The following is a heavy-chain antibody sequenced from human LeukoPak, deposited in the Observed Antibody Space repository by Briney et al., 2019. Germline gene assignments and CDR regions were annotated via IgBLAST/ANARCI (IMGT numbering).Heavy chain of an antibody. D-gene: IGHD3-22*01. CDR2: INPNTGGT. Sequence: GASVKVSCKASGHSFTGYYMHWVRQAPGQGLEWMGWINPNTGGTNYAQKFQGRVTMTRDTSITTAYMELTWLGSDDTAVYYCARDRGRGYNYDSGDFDFWGQGTLVTVSS. CDR3: ARDRGRGYNYDSGDFDF. V-gene: IGHV1-2*02. CDR1: GHSFTGYY. J-gene: IGHJ4*02.